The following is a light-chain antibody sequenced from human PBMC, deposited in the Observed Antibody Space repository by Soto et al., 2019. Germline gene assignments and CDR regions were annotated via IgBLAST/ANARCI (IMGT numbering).Light chain of an antibody. CDR3: QTWGTGIWV. CDR2: VNSDGSH. Sequence: QLVLTQSPSASASLGASVKLTCTLSSGHSNYAIAWHQQQPEKGPRFLIKVNSDGSHIKGDGIPDRFSVSSSGAERYLTISSLQSEDEADYYCQTWGTGIWVFGGGTKVTVL. V-gene: IGLV4-69*01. J-gene: IGLJ3*02. CDR1: SGHSNYA.